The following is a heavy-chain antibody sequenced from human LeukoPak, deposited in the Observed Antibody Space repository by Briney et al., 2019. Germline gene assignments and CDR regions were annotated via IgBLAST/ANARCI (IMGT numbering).Heavy chain of an antibody. D-gene: IGHD2-2*01. CDR2: ISAYNGNT. V-gene: IGHV1-18*01. CDR1: GYTFTSYG. Sequence: ASVKVSCKASGYTFTSYGISWVRQAPGQGLEWMGWISAYNGNTKYAQKLQGRVTMTTDTSTSTAYMELRSLRSDDTAVYYCARALSNPIVVVPAAANYYYYYYYMDVWGKGTTVTVSS. CDR3: ARALSNPIVVVPAAANYYYYYYYMDV. J-gene: IGHJ6*03.